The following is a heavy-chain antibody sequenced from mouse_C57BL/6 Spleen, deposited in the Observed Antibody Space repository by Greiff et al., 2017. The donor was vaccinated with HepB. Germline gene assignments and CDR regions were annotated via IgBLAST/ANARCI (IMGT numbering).Heavy chain of an antibody. V-gene: IGHV1-55*01. CDR2: IYPGSGST. Sequence: QVQLQQPGAELVKPGASVKMSCKASGYTFTSYWITWVKQRPGQGLEWIGDIYPGSGSTNYNEKFKSKATLTVDTSSSTAYMQLSSLTSEDSAVYYCARSGGDYYGSSYDYWGQGTTLTVSS. J-gene: IGHJ2*01. CDR3: ARSGGDYYGSSYDY. D-gene: IGHD1-1*01. CDR1: GYTFTSYW.